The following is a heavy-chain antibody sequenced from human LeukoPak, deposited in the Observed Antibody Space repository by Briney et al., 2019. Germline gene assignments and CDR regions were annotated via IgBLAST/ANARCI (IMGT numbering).Heavy chain of an antibody. CDR2: IKQDGSEK. J-gene: IGHJ4*02. D-gene: IGHD2-21*02. CDR3: ARDPYGDHQPGGFDY. CDR1: GFTFSSYW. Sequence: GGSLRLSCAASGFTFSSYWMSWVRQAPGKGPEWVANIKQDGSEKYYVDSVKGRFTISRDNAKNSLYLQMNSLRAEDTAVYYCARDPYGDHQPGGFDYWGQGTLVTVSS. V-gene: IGHV3-7*01.